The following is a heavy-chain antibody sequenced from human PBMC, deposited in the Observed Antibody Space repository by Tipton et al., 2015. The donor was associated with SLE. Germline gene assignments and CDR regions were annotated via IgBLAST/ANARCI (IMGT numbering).Heavy chain of an antibody. CDR2: IYYSGST. J-gene: IGHJ4*02. V-gene: IGHV4-61*05. Sequence: TLSLTCTVSGGSISSSSYYLGCIRQPPGKGLEWIGYIYYSGSTNYNPSLKTRVTISVVTSKNQFSLKLSSVTAADTAVYYCASWSPERTSGCSRFDYWGQGTLVTFSS. CDR1: GGSISSSSYY. CDR3: ASWSPERTSGCSRFDY. D-gene: IGHD5-12*01.